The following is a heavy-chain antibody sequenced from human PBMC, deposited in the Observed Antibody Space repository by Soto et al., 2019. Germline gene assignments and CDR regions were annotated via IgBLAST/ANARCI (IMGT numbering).Heavy chain of an antibody. J-gene: IGHJ4*02. D-gene: IGHD6-19*01. CDR3: AHRPSGWYLFDY. V-gene: IGHV2-5*01. CDR1: GFSLSTSGLG. Sequence: SGPTLVNPTQTVTLTCTFSGFSLSTSGLGVGWIRQPPGKALEWLALIYWNDDKRYSPSLKARLTITKDTSKNQVVLTMTNMDPVDTATYYCAHRPSGWYLFDYWGQGTLVTVSS. CDR2: IYWNDDK.